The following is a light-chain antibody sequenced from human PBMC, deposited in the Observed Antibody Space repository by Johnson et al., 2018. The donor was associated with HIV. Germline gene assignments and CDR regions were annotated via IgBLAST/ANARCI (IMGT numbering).Light chain of an antibody. V-gene: IGLV1-51*01. CDR1: SSNIGNNY. J-gene: IGLJ1*01. Sequence: QSVLTQPPSVSAAPGQKVTISCSGSSSNIGNNYVSWYQQLPGTAPKLLIYDNNKRPSGIPDRFSGSKSGTSATLGITGLQNGEEADYYCGTWDSSLRVGFFGTGTKVTVL. CDR2: DNN. CDR3: GTWDSSLRVGF.